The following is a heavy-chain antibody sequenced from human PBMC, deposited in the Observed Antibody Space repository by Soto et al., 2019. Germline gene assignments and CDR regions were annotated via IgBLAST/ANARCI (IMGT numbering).Heavy chain of an antibody. V-gene: IGHV3-48*03. Sequence: GGSRRLSWAASGFTFSSYEMNWVRQAPGKGLEWVSYISISGSTIYYADSVKGRFTISRDNAKNSLYLQMNSLRAEDTAVYYCATTRPTVTSRLTSFDYWGQGTLVTVSS. J-gene: IGHJ4*02. CDR2: ISISGSTI. CDR1: GFTFSSYE. CDR3: ATTRPTVTSRLTSFDY. D-gene: IGHD4-17*01.